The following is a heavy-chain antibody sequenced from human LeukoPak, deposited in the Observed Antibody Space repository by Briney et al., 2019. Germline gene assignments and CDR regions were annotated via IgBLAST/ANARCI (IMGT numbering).Heavy chain of an antibody. CDR3: ARDACVSCGGDCCHDP. D-gene: IGHD2-21*02. J-gene: IGHJ5*02. CDR2: ISAYNGDT. V-gene: IGHV1-18*01. Sequence: ASVKVSCKASGYTFTNYGISWVRQAPGQGLEWMAWISAYNGDTRYAQRFQGRVILTTDTPTTTAYMELRNLRSDDTAVYYCARDACVSCGGDCCHDPWGQGTLVTVSS. CDR1: GYTFTNYG.